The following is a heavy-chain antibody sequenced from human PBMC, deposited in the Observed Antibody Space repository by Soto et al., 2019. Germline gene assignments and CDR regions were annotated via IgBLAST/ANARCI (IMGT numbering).Heavy chain of an antibody. CDR2: IDPSDSDT. D-gene: IGHD3-22*01. CDR1: VYSFTSYW. Sequence: GESLKISCKGSVYSFTSYWISWVRQMPGKGLELMGRIDPSDSDTYYSPSFQGHVTISADKSISAAYLQWSSLKASDTAMYYCATLGYSLGTFDFWGRGTRVTVSS. CDR3: ATLGYSLGTFDF. V-gene: IGHV5-10-1*01. J-gene: IGHJ3*01.